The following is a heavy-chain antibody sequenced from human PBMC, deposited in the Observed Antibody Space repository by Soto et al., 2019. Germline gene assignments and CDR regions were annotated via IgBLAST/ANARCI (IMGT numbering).Heavy chain of an antibody. D-gene: IGHD3-16*01. CDR1: GFTFSSYA. Sequence: GGSLRLSCAASGFTFSSYAMSWVRQAPGKGLEWVSAISGSGGSTYYADSVKGRFTISRDNSKNTLYLQMNSLRAEDTAVYYCXKGTQYLKSYVWGSSHPDYGGQGTLVTVYS. CDR2: ISGSGGST. CDR3: XKGTQYLKSYVWGSSHPDY. V-gene: IGHV3-23*01. J-gene: IGHJ4*02.